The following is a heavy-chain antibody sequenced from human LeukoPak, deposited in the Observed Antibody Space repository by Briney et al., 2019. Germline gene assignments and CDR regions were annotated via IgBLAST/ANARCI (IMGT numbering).Heavy chain of an antibody. CDR1: GGSISSYY. V-gene: IGHV4-59*01. CDR2: IYYSGGT. J-gene: IGHJ6*02. D-gene: IGHD6-13*01. Sequence: SETLSLTCTVSGGSISSYYWSWIRQPPGKGLEWIGYIYYSGGTNYNPSLKSRVTISVDTSKNQFSLKLSSVTAADTAVYYCATGINSSSWFQYGMDVWDQGTTATVSS. CDR3: ATGINSSSWFQYGMDV.